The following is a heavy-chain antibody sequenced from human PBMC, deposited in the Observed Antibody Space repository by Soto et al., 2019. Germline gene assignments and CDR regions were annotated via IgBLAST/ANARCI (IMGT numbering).Heavy chain of an antibody. J-gene: IGHJ5*02. CDR2: IYYSGST. V-gene: IGHV4-30-4*01. Sequence: SETLSLTCPVSCASINSGDYYLSGIRQPPGKGLECIGHIYYSGSTYYNPSLKSRAGISVDSSKSQVSLKLTSVTAADTAVYYCARGARNWFDPWGQGTLVTVSS. CDR1: CASINSGDYY. CDR3: ARGARNWFDP.